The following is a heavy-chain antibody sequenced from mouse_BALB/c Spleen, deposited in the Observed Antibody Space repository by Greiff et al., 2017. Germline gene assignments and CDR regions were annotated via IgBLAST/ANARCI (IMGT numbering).Heavy chain of an antibody. CDR2: INSNGGST. Sequence: EVKLMESGGGLVQPGGSLKLSCAASGFTFSSYGMSWVRQTPDKRLELVATINSNGGSTYYPDSAKGRFTISRGNAKNTLYLQMSSLKSEDIAMYYCARDLTGTLAWFAYWGQGTLVTVSA. J-gene: IGHJ3*01. CDR3: ARDLTGTLAWFAY. CDR1: GFTFSSYG. D-gene: IGHD4-1*01. V-gene: IGHV5-6-3*01.